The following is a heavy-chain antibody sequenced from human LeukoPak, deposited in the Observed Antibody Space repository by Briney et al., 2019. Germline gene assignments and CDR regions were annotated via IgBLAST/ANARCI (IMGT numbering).Heavy chain of an antibody. D-gene: IGHD3-9*01. CDR3: ANFDGDSQAFHI. CDR2: ILYDGSKK. CDR1: GFTFTNYN. V-gene: IGHV3-30*18. Sequence: RPGGSLRLSCAASGFTFTNYNMHWVRQTPGKGLQWVAAILYDGSKKYYADSVKGRFSVYRDNSNYTLYLQMNSLKTEDTAVYSCANFDGDSQAFHIWGQGTMVTVSS. J-gene: IGHJ3*02.